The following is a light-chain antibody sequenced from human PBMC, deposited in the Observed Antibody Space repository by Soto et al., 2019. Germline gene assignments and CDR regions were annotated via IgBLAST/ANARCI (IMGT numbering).Light chain of an antibody. J-gene: IGKJ4*01. CDR1: QSISNY. CDR2: ATS. CDR3: QQSYNTLALT. Sequence: DIQMTQSPSSLSASVGDRVTITCRASQSISNYLNWYQQKPGKAPKLLIYATSSLQSVVPSRFSGSGSGTDFTLTISSLQPEDFATYYCQQSYNTLALTFGGGTKVEIK. V-gene: IGKV1-39*01.